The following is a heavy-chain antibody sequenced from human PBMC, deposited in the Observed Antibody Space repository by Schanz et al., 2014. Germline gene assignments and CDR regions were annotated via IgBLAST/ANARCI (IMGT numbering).Heavy chain of an antibody. CDR2: LKSKTDGGTT. Sequence: EVELVESGGGLVKPGGSLRLSCVVSGFTFTNAWMSWVRQAPGKGLEWVGRLKSKTDGGTTDYAAPVKGRFTISRDDSKNTLYLQMNFLKTEDTAVYFCTTDRGITVRPLFDYWGHGTLVTVAS. V-gene: IGHV3-15*05. D-gene: IGHD6-6*01. J-gene: IGHJ4*01. CDR3: TTDRGITVRPLFDY. CDR1: GFTFTNAW.